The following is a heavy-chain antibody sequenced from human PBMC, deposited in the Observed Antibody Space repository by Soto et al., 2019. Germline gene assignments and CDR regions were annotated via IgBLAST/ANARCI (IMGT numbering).Heavy chain of an antibody. Sequence: GGSLRLSCAASGFTFSSYAMSWVRQAPGKGLEWVSAISGSGGSTYYADSVKGRFTISRDNSKNTMYLKMNILRAEDTAEYYWAKVNNNGDAFDIWGQGTIVTFSS. CDR3: AKVNNNGDAFDI. V-gene: IGHV3-23*01. CDR1: GFTFSSYA. J-gene: IGHJ3*02. CDR2: ISGSGGST. D-gene: IGHD1-1*01.